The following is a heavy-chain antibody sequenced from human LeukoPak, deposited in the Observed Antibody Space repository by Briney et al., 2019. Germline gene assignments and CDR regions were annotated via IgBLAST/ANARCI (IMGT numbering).Heavy chain of an antibody. J-gene: IGHJ5*02. D-gene: IGHD4-23*01. Sequence: PETLSLTCTVSGGSISSYYWSWIRQPPGKGLEWIGYIYYSGSTNYNPSLKSRVTISVDTSKNQFSLKLSSVTAADTAVYYCARVVYGGNSEDWFDPWGQGTLVTVSS. CDR1: GGSISSYY. CDR2: IYYSGST. CDR3: ARVVYGGNSEDWFDP. V-gene: IGHV4-59*08.